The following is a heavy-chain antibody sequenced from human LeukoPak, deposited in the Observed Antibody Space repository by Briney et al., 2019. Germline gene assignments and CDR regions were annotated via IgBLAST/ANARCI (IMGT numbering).Heavy chain of an antibody. V-gene: IGHV3-23*01. D-gene: IGHD2-2*01. J-gene: IGHJ3*01. Sequence: GGSLRLSCAASGFTFSSFAMSWVRQAPGKRLEWVSAISGSGGSTYYADSVKGRFTISRDNSKNTLFLQMNSLRAEDTAVYYCAKDRSCTGSSCNVGSWGQGTMVTVSS. CDR3: AKDRSCTGSSCNVGS. CDR1: GFTFSSFA. CDR2: ISGSGGST.